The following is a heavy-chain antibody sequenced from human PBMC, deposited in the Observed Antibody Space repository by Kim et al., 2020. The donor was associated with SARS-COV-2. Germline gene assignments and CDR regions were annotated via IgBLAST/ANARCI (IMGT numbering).Heavy chain of an antibody. D-gene: IGHD4-17*01. V-gene: IGHV5-51*01. J-gene: IGHJ5*02. CDR2: IYPGDSDT. CDR3: ARRPDYGGNSGWFDP. CDR1: GYSFTSYW. Sequence: GESLKISCKGSGYSFTSYWIGWVRQMPGKGLEWMGIIYPGDSDTRYSPSFQGQVTISDDKSISTAYLQWSSLKASDTAMYYCARRPDYGGNSGWFDPWGQGTLVTVSS.